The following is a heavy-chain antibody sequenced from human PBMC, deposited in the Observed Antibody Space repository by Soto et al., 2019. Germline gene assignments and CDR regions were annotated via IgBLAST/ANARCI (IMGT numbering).Heavy chain of an antibody. CDR1: GGSFSGYY. Sequence: QVQLQQWGAGLLKPSEPLSLTCAVYGGSFSGYYWSWIRQPPGKGLEWSGEITHSGSTNYNPSLKRRVTISVDTSKNQFSLKLSTVTAAATAVYYCARSNPRIAVEEGTGDGGVCEPWGQGTLVTVSS. CDR2: ITHSGST. D-gene: IGHD7-27*01. J-gene: IGHJ5*02. V-gene: IGHV4-34*01. CDR3: ARSNPRIAVEEGTGDGGVCEP.